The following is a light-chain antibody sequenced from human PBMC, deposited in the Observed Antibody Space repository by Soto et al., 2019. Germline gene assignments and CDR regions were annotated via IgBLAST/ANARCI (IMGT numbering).Light chain of an antibody. V-gene: IGKV2-28*01. CDR2: LAS. Sequence: DIVMTQSPLSXPVTPGEPASISCRSSQSLLYSNGYNYVDWYLQKPGQPPQLLIFLASSRASGVPDRFNGSGSGTDFTLRITTVEAEDVGVYYCMQVLQTPLTFGGGTKVDIK. CDR3: MQVLQTPLT. CDR1: QSLLYSNGYNY. J-gene: IGKJ4*01.